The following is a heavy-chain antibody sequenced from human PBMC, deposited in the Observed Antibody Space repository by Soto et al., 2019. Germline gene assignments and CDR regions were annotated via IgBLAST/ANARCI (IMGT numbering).Heavy chain of an antibody. J-gene: IGHJ4*02. D-gene: IGHD3-22*01. CDR2: ISAYNGNT. V-gene: IGHV1-18*04. Sequence: QVQLVQSGAEVKKPGASVKVSCKASGYTFTSYYMHWVRQAPGQGLEWMGWISAYNGNTNYAQKLQGRVTMTTDTSTSTAYMELRSLRSDDTAVYYCARDDSPVWSLYYYDSSGAANWGQGTLVTVSS. CDR1: GYTFTSYY. CDR3: ARDDSPVWSLYYYDSSGAAN.